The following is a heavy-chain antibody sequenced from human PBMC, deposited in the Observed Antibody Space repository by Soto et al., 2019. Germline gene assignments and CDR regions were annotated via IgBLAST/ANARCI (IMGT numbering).Heavy chain of an antibody. CDR3: ARAYRGSGTNYYMDV. V-gene: IGHV3-13*01. CDR1: GFTFSSYD. Sequence: SGGSLRLSCAASGFTFSSYDMHWVRQATGKGLEWVSAIGTAGDTYYPGSVKGRFTISRENAKNSLYLQMNSLRAGDTAVYYCARAYRGSGTNYYMDVWGKGTTVTVSS. J-gene: IGHJ6*03. D-gene: IGHD3-10*01. CDR2: IGTAGDT.